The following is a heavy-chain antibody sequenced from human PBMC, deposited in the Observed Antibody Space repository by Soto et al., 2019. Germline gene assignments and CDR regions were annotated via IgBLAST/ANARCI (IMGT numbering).Heavy chain of an antibody. D-gene: IGHD6-13*01. CDR3: ARYSSSWIRAY. J-gene: IGHJ4*02. Sequence: PSETLSLTCTVSGGSISSSSYYWGWIRQPPGKGLEWIGSIYYSGSTYYNPSLKSRVTISVDTSKNQFSLKLSSVTAADTAVYYCARYSSSWIRAYWGQGTLVTVSS. CDR2: IYYSGST. V-gene: IGHV4-39*01. CDR1: GGSISSSSYY.